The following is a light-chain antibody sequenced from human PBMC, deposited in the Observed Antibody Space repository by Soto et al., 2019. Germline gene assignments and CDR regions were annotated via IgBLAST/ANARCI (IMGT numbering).Light chain of an antibody. CDR2: GAS. V-gene: IGKV3-15*01. CDR3: LQYNNWVPT. J-gene: IGKJ1*01. Sequence: EIVMTQSPATLSVSPGERATLSCRASQSVRSNLAWYQQKPGQAPRLLIYGASTRATGIPARFSGSGFGTEFTFTISSLQSEDFAVYYCLQYNNWVPTFGQGTKVEIK. CDR1: QSVRSN.